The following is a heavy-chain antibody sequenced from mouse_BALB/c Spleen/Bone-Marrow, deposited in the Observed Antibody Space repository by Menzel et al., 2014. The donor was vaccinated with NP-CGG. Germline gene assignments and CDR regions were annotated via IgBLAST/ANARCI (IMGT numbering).Heavy chain of an antibody. D-gene: IGHD2-3*01. Sequence: DVKLQESGGGLVKPGGSLKLSCAASGFTFSSYAMSWVRQTPEKRLEWVATISSGGSYTYYPDGVKGRFTISRDNAKNTLYLQMSSLRSEDTAMYYCARSGVCGYYFGGQGTTLTVSS. V-gene: IGHV5-9-3*01. CDR1: GFTFSSYA. CDR3: ARSGVCGYYF. CDR2: ISSGGSYT. J-gene: IGHJ2*01.